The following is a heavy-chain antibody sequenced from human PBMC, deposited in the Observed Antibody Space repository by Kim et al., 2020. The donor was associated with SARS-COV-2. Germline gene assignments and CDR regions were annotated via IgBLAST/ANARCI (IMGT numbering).Heavy chain of an antibody. D-gene: IGHD3-10*01. V-gene: IGHV1-3*01. CDR3: ARGGMVRGYYYGMDV. J-gene: IGHJ6*02. Sequence: QKFQGRVTITRDTSASTAYMELSSLRSEDTAVYYCARGGMVRGYYYGMDVWGQGTTVTVSS.